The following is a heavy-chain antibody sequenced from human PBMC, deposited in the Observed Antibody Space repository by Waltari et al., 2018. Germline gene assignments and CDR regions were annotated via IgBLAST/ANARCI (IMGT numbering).Heavy chain of an antibody. CDR2: VSNNGDT. D-gene: IGHD3-22*01. Sequence: QVQLQESGPGLVKPSGTLSLTCIVSGGPINRYYWTWVRQSPRKGLAGTGDVSNNGDTDDNPARRSRGSISVDTSKNPFSLNLSSRTAADTAVYYCARAGHSFDKSGYWAALEIWGRGTLVTVSS. V-gene: IGHV4-59*01. J-gene: IGHJ3*02. CDR1: GGPINRYY. CDR3: ARAGHSFDKSGYWAALEI.